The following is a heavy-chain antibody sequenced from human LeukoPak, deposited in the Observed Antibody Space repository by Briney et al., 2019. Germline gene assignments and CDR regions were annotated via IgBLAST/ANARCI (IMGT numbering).Heavy chain of an antibody. CDR3: ASDYGGNFYFDY. D-gene: IGHD4-23*01. Sequence: SETLSLTCTVSGGSISSYYWSWIRQPPGKGLEWIGYIYYSGSTNYNPSLKSRVTISVDTSKNQFSLKLSSVTAADTAVYYCASDYGGNFYFDYWGQGTLVTVSS. CDR2: IYYSGST. V-gene: IGHV4-59*12. J-gene: IGHJ4*02. CDR1: GGSISSYY.